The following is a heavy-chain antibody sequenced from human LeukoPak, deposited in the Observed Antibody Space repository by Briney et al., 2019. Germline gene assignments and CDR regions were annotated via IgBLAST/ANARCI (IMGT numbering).Heavy chain of an antibody. J-gene: IGHJ4*02. Sequence: GGSLRLSCAASGFTFSSYAMSWVRQAPGKGLEWVSAISGSGGSTYYADSVKGRFTISRDNSKNTLYLQMNSLRAEDTAVYYCAKDFTSSRYCSGGSCFPYFDYWGQGPLVTVSS. CDR1: GFTFSSYA. CDR3: AKDFTSSRYCSGGSCFPYFDY. D-gene: IGHD2-15*01. CDR2: ISGSGGST. V-gene: IGHV3-23*01.